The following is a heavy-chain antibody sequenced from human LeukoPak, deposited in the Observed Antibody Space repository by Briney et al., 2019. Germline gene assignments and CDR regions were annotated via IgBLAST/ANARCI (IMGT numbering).Heavy chain of an antibody. CDR3: ARVWELSYDY. CDR2: TSYDGSKN. CDR1: GFTFSSYA. Sequence: GGSLRLSCAASGFTFSSYAMYWVRQTPGKGLEWLATTSYDGSKNYYADSVKGRLTISRDNSKNTLFLQMNSLRADDTAVYYCARVWELSYDYWGQGTLVTVSS. J-gene: IGHJ4*02. D-gene: IGHD2/OR15-2a*01. V-gene: IGHV3-30*04.